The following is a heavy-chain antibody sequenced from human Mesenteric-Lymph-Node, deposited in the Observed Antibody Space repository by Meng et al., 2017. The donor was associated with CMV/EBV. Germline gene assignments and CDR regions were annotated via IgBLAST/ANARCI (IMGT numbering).Heavy chain of an antibody. D-gene: IGHD5-12*01. CDR2: IRYDGSNK. CDR1: GFTFSSYG. V-gene: IGHV3-30*02. CDR3: ARDLSPRGYDPTPGY. Sequence: GESLKISCAASGFTFSSYGVHWVRQAPGKGLEWVAFIRYDGSNKYYADSVKGRFTISRDNSKNTLYLQMNSLRAEDTAVYFCARDLSPRGYDPTPGYWGQGTLVTVSS. J-gene: IGHJ4*02.